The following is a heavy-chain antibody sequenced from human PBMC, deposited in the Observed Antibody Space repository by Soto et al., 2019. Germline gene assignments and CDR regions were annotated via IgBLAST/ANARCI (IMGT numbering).Heavy chain of an antibody. CDR1: GGSFSGYY. J-gene: IGHJ4*02. CDR2: INHSGST. V-gene: IGHV4-34*01. Sequence: SETLSLTCAVYGGSFSGYYWSWIRQPPGKGLEWIGEINHSGSTNYNPSLKSRVTISVDTSKNQFSLKLSSVTAADTAVYYCARGPRYGDFDYWGQGTLVTSPQ. D-gene: IGHD4-17*01. CDR3: ARGPRYGDFDY.